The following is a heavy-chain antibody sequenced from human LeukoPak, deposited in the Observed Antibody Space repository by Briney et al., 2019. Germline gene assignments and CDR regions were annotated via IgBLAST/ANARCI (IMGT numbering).Heavy chain of an antibody. CDR2: MNPNSGNT. D-gene: IGHD2-15*01. Sequence: ASVKVSCKASGYTFTSYDINWVRQATGQGLEWTGWMNPNSGNTGYAQKFQGRVTMTRNTSISTAYMELSSLRSEDTAVYYCARAGGYCGRISCPYYFDYWGQGSLVTVSS. J-gene: IGHJ4*02. CDR3: ARAGGYCGRISCPYYFDY. CDR1: GYTFTSYD. V-gene: IGHV1-8*01.